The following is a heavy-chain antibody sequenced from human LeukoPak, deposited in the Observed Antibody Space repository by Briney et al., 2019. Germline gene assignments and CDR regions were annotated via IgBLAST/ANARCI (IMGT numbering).Heavy chain of an antibody. CDR1: GGSISSYY. CDR2: IYYSGST. V-gene: IGHV4-39*01. D-gene: IGHD6-13*01. J-gene: IGHJ5*02. CDR3: ARHPVAAAGTVWFDP. Sequence: SETLSLTCTVSGGSISSYYWGWIRQPPGKGLEWIGSIYYSGSTYYNPSLKSRVSISVDTSKNQFSLKLSSVTAADTAVYYCARHPVAAAGTVWFDPWGQGTLVTVSS.